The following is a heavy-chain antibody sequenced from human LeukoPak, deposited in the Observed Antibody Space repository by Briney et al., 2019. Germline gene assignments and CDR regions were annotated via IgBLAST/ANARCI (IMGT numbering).Heavy chain of an antibody. CDR2: ISYDGSNK. V-gene: IGHV3-30-3*01. CDR1: GFTFSTYS. Sequence: GGSLRLSCAASGFTFSTYSMHWLRQAPGKGLGWVALISYDGSNKYYSDSVKGRFTSSRDNSKNTVFLQMNNLRGDDTAMYYCARGARSSGYYYGPLYWGQGTLVAVSS. J-gene: IGHJ4*02. CDR3: ARGARSSGYYYGPLY. D-gene: IGHD3-22*01.